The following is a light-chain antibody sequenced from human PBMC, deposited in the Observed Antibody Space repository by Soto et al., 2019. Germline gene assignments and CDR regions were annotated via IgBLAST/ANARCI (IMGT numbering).Light chain of an antibody. CDR3: CSYTSMFYLV. V-gene: IGLV2-14*03. J-gene: IGLJ1*01. CDR2: DVR. CDR1: SSDVGGYYY. Sequence: QSALPQPASVAGSPGQSITISCTGTSSDVGGYYYVSWYEHHPGKAPKLMIYDVRNRPSGVSNRFSGSKSGNKASLTISGLQAEDEADYYCCSYTSMFYLVFGTGTKLTVL.